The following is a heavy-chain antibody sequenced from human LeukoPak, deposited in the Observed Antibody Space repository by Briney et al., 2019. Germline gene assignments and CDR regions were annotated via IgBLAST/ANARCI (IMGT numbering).Heavy chain of an antibody. CDR2: IWNDGTDE. CDR1: GFTFSKYA. D-gene: IGHD1-26*01. CDR3: AFEIGRSQGAFDI. Sequence: GGSLRLSCAASGFTFSKYAMHWVRQTPGKGLEWVAAIWNDGTDENYADSVKGRFTISSDNSKNTLYLQMNSLRAEDTAVYYCAFEIGRSQGAFDIWGQGTMITVSS. V-gene: IGHV3-33*01. J-gene: IGHJ3*02.